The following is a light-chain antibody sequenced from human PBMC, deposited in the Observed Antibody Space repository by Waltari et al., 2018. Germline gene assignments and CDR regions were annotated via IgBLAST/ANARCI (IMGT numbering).Light chain of an antibody. CDR3: LSADSSGTYPWV. V-gene: IGLV3-16*01. CDR1: ALPKKY. CDR2: KDS. J-gene: IGLJ3*02. Sequence: SYELTQPPSVSVSLGQMARITCSGEALPKKYAYWYQQKPGQFPVLVINKDSERPSGIPERFSGSSSGTIVTLTISGVQAEDEADYYCLSADSSGTYPWVFGGGTKLTVL.